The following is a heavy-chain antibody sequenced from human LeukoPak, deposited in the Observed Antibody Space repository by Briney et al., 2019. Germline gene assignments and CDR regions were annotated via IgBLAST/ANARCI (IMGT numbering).Heavy chain of an antibody. Sequence: GASVKVSCKASGYTFTSYGISWVRQAPGQGLEWMGWISAYNGNTNYAQKLRGRVTMTTDTSTSTAYMELRSLRSDDTAVYYCARDLVFESRAYRGSQEPDYWGQGTLVTVSS. CDR1: GYTFTSYG. J-gene: IGHJ4*02. CDR3: ARDLVFESRAYRGSQEPDY. D-gene: IGHD3-3*01. CDR2: ISAYNGNT. V-gene: IGHV1-18*01.